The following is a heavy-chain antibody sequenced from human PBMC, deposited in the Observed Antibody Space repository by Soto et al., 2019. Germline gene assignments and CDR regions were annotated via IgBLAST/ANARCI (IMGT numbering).Heavy chain of an antibody. CDR2: ISDNGGST. V-gene: IGHV3-23*01. CDR1: GFTFSDHA. J-gene: IGHJ5*02. Sequence: EVQLLESGGGLAQPGGSLRLSCAASGFTFSDHAMGWVRQAPGKGLEWVSSISDNGGSTYYADSVGGRFTISIDNSKNTLYLQMNSLRAEDTAVYYCAKDYGSGSYGPWGQGTLVTVSS. CDR3: AKDYGSGSYGP. D-gene: IGHD3-10*01.